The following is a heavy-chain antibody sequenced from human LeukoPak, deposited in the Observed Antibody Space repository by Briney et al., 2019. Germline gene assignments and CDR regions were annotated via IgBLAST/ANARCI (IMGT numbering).Heavy chain of an antibody. V-gene: IGHV1-18*01. CDR2: ISAYNGDT. CDR1: GYTSTNYG. D-gene: IGHD6-13*01. Sequence: ASVKVSCKASGYTSTNYGISWVRQAPGQGLEWIGWISAYNGDTKYAQNLQGRVTMTTDTSTSTAYMELRSLRSDDTAVYYCTRDLPYSSSWESIDYWGQGTLVTVSS. CDR3: TRDLPYSSSWESIDY. J-gene: IGHJ4*02.